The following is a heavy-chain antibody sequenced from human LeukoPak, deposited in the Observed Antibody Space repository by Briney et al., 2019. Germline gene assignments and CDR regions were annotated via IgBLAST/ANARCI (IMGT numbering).Heavy chain of an antibody. CDR3: ARGKPTPADDAFDI. J-gene: IGHJ3*02. CDR2: INHSGST. V-gene: IGHV4-34*01. Sequence: SETLSLTCAVYGGSFSGYYWSWIRQPPGKGLEWIGEINHSGSTNYNPSLKSRVTISVETSKNQFSLKLSSVTAADTAVYYCARGKPTPADDAFDIWGQGTMVTVSS. CDR1: GGSFSGYY.